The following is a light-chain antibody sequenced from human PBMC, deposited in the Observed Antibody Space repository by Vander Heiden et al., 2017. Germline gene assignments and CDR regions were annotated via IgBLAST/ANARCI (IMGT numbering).Light chain of an antibody. CDR2: GDN. CDR3: AAWDAGLNGYV. V-gene: IGLV1-44*01. Sequence: QSVLPQPPSPSRRPGPRGSISCSGSRSDIGAYAVCWYQQLPGTSPKLLNHGDNKRPPGVPDRFSCSKSGTSASLAISGLQAEDEADYYCAAWDAGLNGYVFGTGTKVTVL. CDR1: RSDIGAYA. J-gene: IGLJ1*01.